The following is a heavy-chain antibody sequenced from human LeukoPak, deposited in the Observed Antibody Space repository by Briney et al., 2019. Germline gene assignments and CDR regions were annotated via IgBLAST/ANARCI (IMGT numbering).Heavy chain of an antibody. D-gene: IGHD1-26*01. J-gene: IGHJ4*02. Sequence: GASVKVSCKVSGYTLTELSMHWVRQAPGKGLEWMGGFDPEDGETIYAQKFQGRVTMTRNTSISTAYMELSSLRSEDTAVYYCARGGGVGATLSGYWGQGTLVTVSS. CDR2: FDPEDGET. V-gene: IGHV1-24*01. CDR1: GYTLTELS. CDR3: ARGGGVGATLSGY.